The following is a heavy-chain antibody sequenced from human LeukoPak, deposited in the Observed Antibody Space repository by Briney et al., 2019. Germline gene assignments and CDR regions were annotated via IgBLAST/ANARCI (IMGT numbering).Heavy chain of an antibody. CDR3: ARDRGPMITFGGVIGWFDP. CDR1: GYTFTGYY. CDR2: INPNSGGT. Sequence: ASVKVSCKASGYTFTGYYMHWVRQAPGQGLEWMGRINPNSGGTNYAQKFQGRVTMTRDTSISTAYMELSRLRSDDTAVYYCARDRGPMITFGGVIGWFDPWGQGTLVTVCS. V-gene: IGHV1-2*06. D-gene: IGHD3-16*01. J-gene: IGHJ5*02.